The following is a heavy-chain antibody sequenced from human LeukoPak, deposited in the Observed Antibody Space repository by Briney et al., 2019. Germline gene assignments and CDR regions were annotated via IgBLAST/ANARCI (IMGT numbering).Heavy chain of an antibody. V-gene: IGHV4-38-2*02. CDR1: NYSISSGYY. CDR2: TDHSGST. CDR3: ARGGKWLYYFDY. Sequence: SETLSLTYTVSNYSISSGYYWGWIRQPPGKGLEWIGSTDHSGSTYYNPSLKSRVTISVDTSKNQFSLKLTSVTAADTAVYYCARGGKWLYYFDYWGQGTLVTVSS. J-gene: IGHJ4*02. D-gene: IGHD6-19*01.